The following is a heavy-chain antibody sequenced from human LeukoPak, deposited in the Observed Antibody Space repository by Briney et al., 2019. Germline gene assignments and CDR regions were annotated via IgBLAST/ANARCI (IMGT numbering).Heavy chain of an antibody. CDR2: ISYDGNSK. J-gene: IGHJ4*02. D-gene: IGHD1-14*01. CDR1: GFTFSSHG. Sequence: PGRALRLSCAASGFTFSSHGMHWVRQAPGKGLEWVALISYDGNSKHYADSVKGRFTVSRDTSKNTHYLEMSGLRTEDTALYYCARDISWPFDYWGQGTLVTVSS. V-gene: IGHV3-30*03. CDR3: ARDISWPFDY.